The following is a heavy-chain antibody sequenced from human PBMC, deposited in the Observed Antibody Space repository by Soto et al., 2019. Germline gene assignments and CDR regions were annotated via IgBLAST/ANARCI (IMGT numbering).Heavy chain of an antibody. Sequence: LGRAACGVSFYSSGVPGALKTKGKGLVWVSRINSDGSSTSYADSEKGRFTISRDNAENSLYLHMNSLYAEDTAVYYCARIECSGFPPYRRQGYLDFCGQGILVTVSS. CDR2: INSDGSST. V-gene: IGHV3-74*01. J-gene: IGHJ4*02. CDR3: ARIECSGFPPYRRQGYLDF. D-gene: IGHD2-15*01. CDR1: GVSFYSSG.